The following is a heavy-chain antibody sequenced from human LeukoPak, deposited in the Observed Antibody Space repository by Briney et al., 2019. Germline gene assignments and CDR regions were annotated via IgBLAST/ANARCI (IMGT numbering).Heavy chain of an antibody. CDR3: AKGEGGFCSSTSCSTFFDY. CDR1: GFTFSSYA. V-gene: IGHV3-23*01. J-gene: IGHJ4*02. D-gene: IGHD2-2*01. CDR2: ISDGGEST. Sequence: GGSLRLSCAASGFTFSSYAMNWVRRAPGKGLEWVSAISDGGESTYYADSVKGRFTMSRDNSKSTLYLEMNSLRAEDTAIYYCAKGEGGFCSSTSCSTFFDYWGQGTLVTVSS.